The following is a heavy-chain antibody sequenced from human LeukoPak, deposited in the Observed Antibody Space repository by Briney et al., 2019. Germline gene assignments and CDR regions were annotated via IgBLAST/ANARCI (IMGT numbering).Heavy chain of an antibody. CDR3: ARGPPAWSVVVAADFDY. V-gene: IGHV3-33*01. CDR2: IWYDGSNK. J-gene: IGHJ4*02. D-gene: IGHD2-15*01. Sequence: GGSLRLSCAASGFTFSSYGMLWVRQAPGKGLEWVAVIWYDGSNKYYADSVKGRFTISRDNSKNTLYLQMNSLRAEDTAVYYCARGPPAWSVVVAADFDYWGQGTLVTVSS. CDR1: GFTFSSYG.